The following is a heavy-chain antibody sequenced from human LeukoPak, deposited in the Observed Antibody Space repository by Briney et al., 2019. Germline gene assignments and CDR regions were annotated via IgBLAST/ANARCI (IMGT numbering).Heavy chain of an antibody. V-gene: IGHV4-59*01. CDR3: ARDTRYYDNSGYYYFDY. Sequence: SETLSLTCTVSGASISSYYWNWIRQPPGKGLEWIGHMHYSGSTNYNPSLKSRVTISVDTSKHQFSLKLNSVTSADTAVYYCARDTRYYDNSGYYYFDYWGRGTLVTVSS. D-gene: IGHD3-22*01. CDR1: GASISSYY. J-gene: IGHJ4*02. CDR2: MHYSGST.